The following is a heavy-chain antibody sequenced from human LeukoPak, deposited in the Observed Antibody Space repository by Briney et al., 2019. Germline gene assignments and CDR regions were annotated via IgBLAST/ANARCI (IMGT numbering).Heavy chain of an antibody. D-gene: IGHD6-6*01. Sequence: SETLSLTCTVSGGSISSHYWSWIRQPPGKGLEWIGYIYYSGSTNYNPSLKSRVTISVDTSKNQFSLKLSSVTAADTVVYYCASSSDSSSEVFDYWGQGTLVTVSS. CDR1: GGSISSHY. J-gene: IGHJ4*02. V-gene: IGHV4-59*11. CDR2: IYYSGST. CDR3: ASSSDSSSEVFDY.